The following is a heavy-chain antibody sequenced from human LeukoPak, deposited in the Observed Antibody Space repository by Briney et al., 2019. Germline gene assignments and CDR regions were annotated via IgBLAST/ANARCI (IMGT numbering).Heavy chain of an antibody. CDR3: ARRNPHRTYCSGGSCYSDNYYYMDV. CDR1: GFTFSDHY. V-gene: IGHV3-11*01. D-gene: IGHD2-15*01. CDR2: ISSSGSTI. J-gene: IGHJ6*03. Sequence: PGGSLRLSCAASGFTFSDHYMSWIRQAPGKGLEWVSYISSSGSTIYYADSVKGRFTISRDNAKNSLYLQMNSLRAEDTAVYCCARRNPHRTYCSGGSCYSDNYYYMDVWGKGTTVTVPS.